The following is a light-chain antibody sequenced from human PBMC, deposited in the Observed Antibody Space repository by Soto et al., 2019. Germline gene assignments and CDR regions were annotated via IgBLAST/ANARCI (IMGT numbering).Light chain of an antibody. CDR3: QQRSQFVWT. J-gene: IGKJ1*01. CDR1: QSVSNY. Sequence: EIVLTQSPATLSLSPGERATLSCRASQSVSNYLAWYQQKPGQAPRLLMYDTSNRAPGIPARFSGSGSGTDFTLTISSLEPEDFAVYFCQQRSQFVWTFGQGTKVEI. V-gene: IGKV3-11*01. CDR2: DTS.